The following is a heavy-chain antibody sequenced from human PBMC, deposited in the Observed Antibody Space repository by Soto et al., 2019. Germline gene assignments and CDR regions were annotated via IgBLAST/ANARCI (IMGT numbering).Heavy chain of an antibody. V-gene: IGHV1-69*13. CDR3: ARELVVSSFHYYYGMDV. J-gene: IGHJ6*02. CDR2: IIPIFGTA. Sequence: SVKVSCKASGGTFSSYAISWVRQAPGQGLEWMGGIIPIFGTANYAQKFQGRVTITADESTSTAYMELSSLRSEDTAVYYCARELVVSSFHYYYGMDVWGQGXTVTVYS. D-gene: IGHD3-22*01. CDR1: GGTFSSYA.